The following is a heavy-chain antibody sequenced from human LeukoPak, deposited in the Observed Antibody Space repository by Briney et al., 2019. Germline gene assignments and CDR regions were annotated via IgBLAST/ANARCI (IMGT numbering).Heavy chain of an antibody. V-gene: IGHV1-8*01. CDR1: GYTFTSYD. Sequence: GASVRVSCKASGYTFTSYDINWVRQATGQGLEWMGWMNPNSGNTGYAQKFQGRVTMTRNTSISTAYMELSSLRSEDTAVYYCARGPPHRDYYYYYMDVWGKGTTVTVSS. CDR2: MNPNSGNT. D-gene: IGHD5-24*01. J-gene: IGHJ6*03. CDR3: ARGPPHRDYYYYYMDV.